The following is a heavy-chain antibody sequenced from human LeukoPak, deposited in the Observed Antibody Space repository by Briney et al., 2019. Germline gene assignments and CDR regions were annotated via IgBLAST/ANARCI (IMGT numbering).Heavy chain of an antibody. J-gene: IGHJ4*02. CDR3: ARAANLRFLEWLPFDY. D-gene: IGHD3-3*01. V-gene: IGHV1-18*01. CDR2: ISAYNGNT. CDR1: GYTFTSDG. Sequence: ASVKVSCKASGYTFTSDGISWVRQAPGQGLEWMGWISAYNGNTNYAQKLQGRVTMTTDTSTSTAYMELRSLRPDDTAVYYCARAANLRFLEWLPFDYWGQGTLVTVSS.